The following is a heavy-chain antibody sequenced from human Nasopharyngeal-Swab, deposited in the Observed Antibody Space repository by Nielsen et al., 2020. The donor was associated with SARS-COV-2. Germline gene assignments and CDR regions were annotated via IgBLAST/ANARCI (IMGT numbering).Heavy chain of an antibody. J-gene: IGHJ4*02. CDR1: GYTFTSYA. D-gene: IGHD5-24*01. CDR3: ARCRDGYNYFDY. V-gene: IGHV1-69*10. Sequence: SVKVSCKASGYTFTSYAMHWVRQAPGQGLEWMGGIIPILGIANYAQKFQGRVTITADKSTSTAYMELSSLRSEDTAVYYCARCRDGYNYFDYWGQGTLVTVSS. CDR2: IIPILGIA.